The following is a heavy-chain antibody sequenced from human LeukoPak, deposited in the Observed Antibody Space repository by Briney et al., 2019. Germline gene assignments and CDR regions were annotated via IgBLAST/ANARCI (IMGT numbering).Heavy chain of an antibody. CDR3: ARAPKGATHYYYYYMDV. J-gene: IGHJ6*03. Sequence: ASVKVSCKASGYTFTSYGISWVRQAPGQGLEWMGWISAYNGNTNYAQKPQGRVTMTTDTSTSTAYMELRSLRSDDTAVYYCARAPKGATHYYYYYMDVWGKGTTVTISS. CDR2: ISAYNGNT. CDR1: GYTFTSYG. V-gene: IGHV1-18*01. D-gene: IGHD1-26*01.